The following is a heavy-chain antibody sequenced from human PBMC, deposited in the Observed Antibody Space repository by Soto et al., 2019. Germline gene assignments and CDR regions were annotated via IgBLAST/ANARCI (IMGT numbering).Heavy chain of an antibody. V-gene: IGHV1-18*04. CDR2: ISAYNGNT. J-gene: IGHJ6*02. CDR3: ARGSIRWLPYYYYYYGMDV. D-gene: IGHD6-19*01. CDR1: GYTFTSYG. Sequence: QVPLVQSGAEVKKPGASVKVTCKASGYTFTSYGISWVRQAPGQGLEWMGWISAYNGNTNYAQKLQRRVTMTTTTPTSTADMELRSLRSDDTAVYYGARGSIRWLPYYYYYYGMDVWGQGTTVTVSS.